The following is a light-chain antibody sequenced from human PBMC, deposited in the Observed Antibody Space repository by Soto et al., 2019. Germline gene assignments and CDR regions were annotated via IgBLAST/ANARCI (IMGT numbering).Light chain of an antibody. Sequence: EVLLTQSPATLSVSPGAGATLSCRASQSVGSNLAWYQQKPGQTPRVLIYGASTRAIGIPARFSGSGFGTEFTLTISSLQSEDFVVYYCQQYSNWPLLSFGGGTKV. V-gene: IGKV3-15*01. CDR1: QSVGSN. CDR3: QQYSNWPLLS. CDR2: GAS. J-gene: IGKJ4*01.